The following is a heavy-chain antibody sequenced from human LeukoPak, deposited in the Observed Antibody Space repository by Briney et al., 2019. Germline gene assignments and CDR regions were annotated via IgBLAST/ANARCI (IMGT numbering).Heavy chain of an antibody. D-gene: IGHD1-26*01. CDR3: AREGIVGATARSFDY. J-gene: IGHJ4*02. V-gene: IGHV1-69*05. Sequence: SVKVSCKASGGTFSSYAISWVRQAPGQGLEWMGGIIPIFGTANYAQKFQGRVTITTDESTSTAYMELSSLRSEDTAVYYCAREGIVGATARSFDYWGQGTLVTVSS. CDR1: GGTFSSYA. CDR2: IIPIFGTA.